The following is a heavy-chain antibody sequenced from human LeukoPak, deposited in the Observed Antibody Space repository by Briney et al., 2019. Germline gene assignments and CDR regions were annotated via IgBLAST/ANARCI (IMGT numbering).Heavy chain of an antibody. CDR2: IYPRDGST. Sequence: PGASVKVSCKASGYTFSSNYIHWVRQAPGQGLEWMGMIYPRDGSTSYAQKFQGRVTVTRDTSTSTVHMELSGLRSEDTAVYYCARDQEGFVYWGQGTLVTVSS. V-gene: IGHV1-46*01. CDR3: ARDQEGFVY. CDR1: GYTFSSNY. J-gene: IGHJ4*02.